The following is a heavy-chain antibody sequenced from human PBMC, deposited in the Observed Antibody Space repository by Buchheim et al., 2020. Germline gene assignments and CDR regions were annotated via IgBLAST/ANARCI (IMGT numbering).Heavy chain of an antibody. D-gene: IGHD2-2*01. CDR2: INHSGST. J-gene: IGHJ4*02. CDR1: GGSFSGYY. V-gene: IGHV4-34*01. CDR3: ARRGRSVVPAATSHFDY. Sequence: QVQLQQWGAGLLKPSETLSLTCAVYGGSFSGYYWSWIRQPPGKGLEWIGEINHSGSTNYNPSLKSRVTISVDTSKNQFSLKLSSVTAADTAVYYCARRGRSVVPAATSHFDYWGQGTL.